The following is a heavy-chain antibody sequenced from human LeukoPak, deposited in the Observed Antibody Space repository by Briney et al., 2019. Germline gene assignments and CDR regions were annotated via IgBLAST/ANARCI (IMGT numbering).Heavy chain of an antibody. D-gene: IGHD5-18*01. Sequence: GASVKVSCKASGYTFTGYYMHWVRQAPGQGLEWMGRINPNSGGTNYAQKFQGRVTMTRDTSISTAYMELSRLRSDDTAVYYCAADIGHSYGYDYWGQGTLVTVSS. J-gene: IGHJ4*02. CDR1: GYTFTGYY. CDR2: INPNSGGT. V-gene: IGHV1-2*06. CDR3: AADIGHSYGYDY.